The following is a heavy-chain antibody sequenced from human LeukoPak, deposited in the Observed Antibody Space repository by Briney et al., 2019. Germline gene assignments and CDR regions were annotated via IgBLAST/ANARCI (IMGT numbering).Heavy chain of an antibody. CDR1: GGSISSNY. CDR3: ARPRMTYYYDSSGYHTSTEYYMDV. J-gene: IGHJ6*03. D-gene: IGHD3-22*01. Sequence: PSETLSLTCTVSGGSISSNYWSWVRQPPGKGLEWIGYIYYSGSTNYNPSLKSRVTISIDTSKNQFSLKLSSVTAADTAVYYCARPRMTYYYDSSGYHTSTEYYMDVWGEGTTVTVSS. CDR2: IYYSGST. V-gene: IGHV4-59*01.